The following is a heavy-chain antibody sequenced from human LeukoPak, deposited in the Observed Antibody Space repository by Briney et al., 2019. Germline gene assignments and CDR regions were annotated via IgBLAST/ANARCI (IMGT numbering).Heavy chain of an antibody. D-gene: IGHD4-17*01. J-gene: IGHJ4*02. CDR3: AKDLTVSASVGY. Sequence: GGSLRLSCAASGFTFRSYDMSCVRQAPGKGLEWVSAISGSGGSTYYADSVRGRFTISRDNSKNTLYLQMNSLRAEDSGANYGAKDLTVSASVGYWGQGTLVTVSS. CDR1: GFTFRSYD. CDR2: ISGSGGST. V-gene: IGHV3-23*01.